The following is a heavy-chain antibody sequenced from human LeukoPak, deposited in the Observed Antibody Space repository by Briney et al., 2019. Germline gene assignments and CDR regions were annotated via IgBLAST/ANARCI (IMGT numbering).Heavy chain of an antibody. V-gene: IGHV3-43D*03. Sequence: GGSLRLSCAASGFTFDDYAMHWVRQAPGKGLEWVSLISWDGGSTYYADSVKGRFTISRDNSKNSLYLQMNSLRAEDTALYYCAKDPRTYGSGPFDIWGQGTMVTVSS. J-gene: IGHJ3*02. CDR2: ISWDGGST. D-gene: IGHD4-17*01. CDR3: AKDPRTYGSGPFDI. CDR1: GFTFDDYA.